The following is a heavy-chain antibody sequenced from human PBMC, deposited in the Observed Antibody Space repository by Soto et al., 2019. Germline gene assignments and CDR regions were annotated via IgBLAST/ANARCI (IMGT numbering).Heavy chain of an antibody. CDR2: ISAYNGNT. D-gene: IGHD3-3*01. CDR3: AREGSHYDFWSGYYTGREFDY. V-gene: IGHV1-18*04. Sequence: ASVKVSCKASGSTFTSYGISWVRQAPGQGLEWMGWISAYNGNTNYAQKLQGRVTMTTDTSTSTAYMELRSLRSDDTAVYYCAREGSHYDFWSGYYTGREFDYWGQGTLVTVS. J-gene: IGHJ4*02. CDR1: GSTFTSYG.